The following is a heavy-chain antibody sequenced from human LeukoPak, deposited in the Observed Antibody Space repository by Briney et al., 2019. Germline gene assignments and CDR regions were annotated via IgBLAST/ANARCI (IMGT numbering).Heavy chain of an antibody. Sequence: PGGSLRLSCAASGFTFSSYAMSWVRQAPGKGLEWVSAISGSGGSTYYADSVKGRFTISRDNAKNSVYLQMNSLRDEDTAVYYCARYGSYPEAFDYWGQGTLVTVSS. J-gene: IGHJ4*02. CDR2: ISGSGGST. CDR1: GFTFSSYA. V-gene: IGHV3-23*01. CDR3: ARYGSYPEAFDY. D-gene: IGHD1-26*01.